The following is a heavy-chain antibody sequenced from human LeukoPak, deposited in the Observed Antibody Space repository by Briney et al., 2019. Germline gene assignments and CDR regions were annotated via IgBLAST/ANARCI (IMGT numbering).Heavy chain of an antibody. J-gene: IGHJ4*02. CDR2: ISGSGGST. CDR3: TRANHDRPGNDF. V-gene: IGHV3-23*01. CDR1: GFTFSSYA. Sequence: PGGSLRLSCAASGFTFSSYAMSWVRQAPGKGLEWVSAISGSGGSTEYADSVKGRFTISRDNAKDTLYLQMNSLRAEDTAVYYCTRANHDRPGNDFWGQGTLVTVSS. D-gene: IGHD3-22*01.